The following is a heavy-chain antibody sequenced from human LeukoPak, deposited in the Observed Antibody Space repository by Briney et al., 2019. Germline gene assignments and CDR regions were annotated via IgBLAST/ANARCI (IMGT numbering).Heavy chain of an antibody. CDR1: RFTFSNYW. D-gene: IGHD1-26*01. V-gene: IGHV3-74*01. CDR2: IDSDGSRT. CDR3: ARKSGSYYFFDY. Sequence: TAGSLRLSCAASRFTFSNYWMHWVRPAPGKGLVWVSRIDSDGSRTSYADSVKGRFTISRDNAKNTLYLQMNSLRAEDTAVYYCARKSGSYYFFDYWGQGTLVTVSS. J-gene: IGHJ4*02.